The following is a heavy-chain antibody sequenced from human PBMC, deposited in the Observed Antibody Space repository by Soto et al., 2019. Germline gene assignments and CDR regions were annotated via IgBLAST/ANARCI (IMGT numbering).Heavy chain of an antibody. V-gene: IGHV1-58*01. CDR1: GFTFTSSA. Sequence: GSSVKVSCKASGFTFTSSAVQWVRQARGQRLEWIGWIVVGSGNTNYAQKFQERVTITRDMSTSTAYMELSSLRSEDTAVYYCAARTTVTTSVDYWGQGTLVTVSS. CDR3: AARTTVTTSVDY. D-gene: IGHD4-17*01. J-gene: IGHJ4*02. CDR2: IVVGSGNT.